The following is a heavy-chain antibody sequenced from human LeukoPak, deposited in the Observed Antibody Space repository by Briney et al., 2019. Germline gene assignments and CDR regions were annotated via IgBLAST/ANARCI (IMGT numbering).Heavy chain of an antibody. J-gene: IGHJ4*02. CDR3: ARSHSVWTSFDY. Sequence: SETLPLTCTVSGGSISSYYWSWIRQPPGKGLEWIGYIYYSGSTNYNPSLKSRVTISVDTSKNQVSLKLSSVTAADTAVYYCARSHSVWTSFDYWGQGTLVTV. CDR2: IYYSGST. CDR1: GGSISSYY. V-gene: IGHV4-59*01. D-gene: IGHD3/OR15-3a*01.